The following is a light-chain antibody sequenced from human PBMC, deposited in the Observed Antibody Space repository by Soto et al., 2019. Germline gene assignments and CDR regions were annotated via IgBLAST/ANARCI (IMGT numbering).Light chain of an antibody. J-gene: IGKJ1*01. V-gene: IGKV3-15*01. CDR1: QSVNSI. CDR3: QHRGT. CDR2: DAS. Sequence: EIVMTQSPATLSVSPGESATLSCRASQSVNSILAWYQQQPGQAPRLLIFDASTRATGIPARFSGSGSGTEFTLTINSLQSEDFAVYYCQHRGTFGQGTKVDI.